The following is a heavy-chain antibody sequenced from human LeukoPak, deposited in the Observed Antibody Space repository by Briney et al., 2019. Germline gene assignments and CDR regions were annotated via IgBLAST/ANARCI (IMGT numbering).Heavy chain of an antibody. J-gene: IGHJ6*02. Sequence: GRSLRLSCAASGFTLSSYAMHWVRQAPGKGLEWVAVISYDGSNKYYADSVKGRFTISRDNSKNTLYLQMNSLRAEDTAVYYCARDPCSGGSCYYYYGMDVWGQGTTVTVSS. CDR3: ARDPCSGGSCYYYYGMDV. CDR1: GFTLSSYA. CDR2: ISYDGSNK. D-gene: IGHD2-15*01. V-gene: IGHV3-30-3*01.